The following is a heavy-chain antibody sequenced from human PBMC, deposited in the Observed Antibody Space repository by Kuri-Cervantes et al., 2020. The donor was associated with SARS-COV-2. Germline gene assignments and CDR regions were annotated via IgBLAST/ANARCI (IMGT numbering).Heavy chain of an antibody. CDR3: AREHLYYDFWRWAEYFQH. CDR2: ISWDGGST. V-gene: IGHV3-43D*03. CDR1: GFTFDDYA. D-gene: IGHD3-3*01. J-gene: IGHJ1*01. Sequence: GGSLRLSCAASGFTFDDYAMHWVRQAPGKSLEWVSLISWDGGSTYYADSVKGRFTISRDNAKNSLYLQMNSLRAEDTAVYYCAREHLYYDFWRWAEYFQHWGQGTLVTVSS.